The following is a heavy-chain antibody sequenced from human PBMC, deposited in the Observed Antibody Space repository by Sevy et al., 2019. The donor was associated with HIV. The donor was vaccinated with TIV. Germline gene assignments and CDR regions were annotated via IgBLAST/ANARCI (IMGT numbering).Heavy chain of an antibody. V-gene: IGHV3-30*04. CDR3: AREAAEGPYSSSWYSNWFDP. Sequence: GGSLRLSCAASGFTFSNYAMHWVRQAPGKGLEWVAVISYDGSNKYYADSVKGRSTISRDNSKNTLFLQMKSLRAEVTAIYYCAREAAEGPYSSSWYSNWFDPWGQGTLVTVSS. CDR2: ISYDGSNK. CDR1: GFTFSNYA. D-gene: IGHD6-13*01. J-gene: IGHJ5*02.